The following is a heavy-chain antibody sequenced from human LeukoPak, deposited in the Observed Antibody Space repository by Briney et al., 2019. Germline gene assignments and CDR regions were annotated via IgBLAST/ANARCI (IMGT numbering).Heavy chain of an antibody. CDR1: GYTFTSYE. Sequence: ASVKVSCKASGYTFTSYEINWVRQATGQGLEWMGWMNPNSGNTGYAQKFQGRVTMTRDTSISTAYMELSSLRSEDTGVYYRARSSVGAGDLLPWGQGTLVTVSS. D-gene: IGHD7-27*01. V-gene: IGHV1-8*01. J-gene: IGHJ5*02. CDR3: ARSSVGAGDLLP. CDR2: MNPNSGNT.